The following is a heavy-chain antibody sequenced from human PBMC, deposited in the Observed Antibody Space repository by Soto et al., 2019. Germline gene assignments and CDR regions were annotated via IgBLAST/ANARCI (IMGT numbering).Heavy chain of an antibody. CDR1: GGSISSGGYY. Sequence: QVQLQESGPGLVKPSQTLSLTCTVSGGSISSGGYYWSWIRQHPGKGLEWIGYIYYSGSTYYTPSLKSRVTISVDTSKNQCSLKLSSVTAADTAVYYCARAKYGDYCGGDCASRYFDLWGRGTLVTVSS. J-gene: IGHJ2*01. D-gene: IGHD2-21*02. CDR2: IYYSGST. V-gene: IGHV4-31*03. CDR3: ARAKYGDYCGGDCASRYFDL.